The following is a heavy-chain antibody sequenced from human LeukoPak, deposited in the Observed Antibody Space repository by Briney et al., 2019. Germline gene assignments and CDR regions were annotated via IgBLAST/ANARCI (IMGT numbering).Heavy chain of an antibody. J-gene: IGHJ6*03. Sequence: PSETLSLTCTVSGGSISSGSYYWSWIRQPAGKGLEWIGRIYTSGSTNYNPSLKSRVTISVDTSKNQFSLKLSSVTAADTAVYYCARGRYDFWSGYYSYYYYYMDVWGKGTTVTVSS. D-gene: IGHD3-3*01. CDR2: IYTSGST. CDR1: GGSISSGSYY. V-gene: IGHV4-61*02. CDR3: ARGRYDFWSGYYSYYYYYMDV.